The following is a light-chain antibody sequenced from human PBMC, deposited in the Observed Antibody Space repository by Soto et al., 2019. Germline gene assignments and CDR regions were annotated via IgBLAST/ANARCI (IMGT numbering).Light chain of an antibody. J-gene: IGKJ1*01. CDR3: QQYYSYSRT. V-gene: IGKV1-5*01. CDR2: DVS. CDR1: QSIGSR. Sequence: IQMTQSPSTVSAHVGDRVTITCRASQSIGSRLAWYQQKPGKAPKFLIYDVSSLESGVPSRFSGSGSETEFTLTISSLQPDDFATYYCQQYYSYSRTFGQGTKVDIK.